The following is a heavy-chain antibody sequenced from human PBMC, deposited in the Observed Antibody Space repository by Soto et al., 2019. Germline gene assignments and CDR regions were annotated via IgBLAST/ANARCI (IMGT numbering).Heavy chain of an antibody. D-gene: IGHD2-2*01. V-gene: IGHV3-23*01. CDR3: AKDNGCTSTTCHCNAFDI. CDR2: MSGSGAVT. J-gene: IGHJ3*02. Sequence: EVHLLESGGGLVQPGGSRRLSCAASGLTFSSYAMRWVHQAHGQGLEWVSGMSGSGAVTYYVDSVKGRFTISRDNSNSTPYLHTTSLRADDPAVYYSAKDNGCTSTTCHCNAFDIWGQGTMVTVSS. CDR1: GLTFSSYA.